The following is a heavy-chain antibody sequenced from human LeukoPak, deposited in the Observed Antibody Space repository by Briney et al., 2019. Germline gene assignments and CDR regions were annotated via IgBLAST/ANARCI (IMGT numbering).Heavy chain of an antibody. Sequence: ASVKVSCKASGYTFTSYAMNWVRQAPGQGLEWMGWINTNTGNPTYAQGFTGRFVFSLDTSVSTAYLQISSLKAEDTAVYYCARVSNYYDSSGTHESYYYYMDVWGKGTTVTVSS. CDR3: ARVSNYYDSSGTHESYYYYMDV. CDR1: GYTFTSYA. J-gene: IGHJ6*03. V-gene: IGHV7-4-1*02. CDR2: INTNTGNP. D-gene: IGHD3-22*01.